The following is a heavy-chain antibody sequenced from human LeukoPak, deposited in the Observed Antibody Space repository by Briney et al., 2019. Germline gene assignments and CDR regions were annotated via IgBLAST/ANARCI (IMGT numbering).Heavy chain of an antibody. D-gene: IGHD1-1*01. Sequence: PSETLSLTCTVSGGSIISSSSYWGWIRQPPGKGLEWIGSISYGGNTFYNPSLKSRVTISLDTSRSQFSLKLDSVTATDTAVYYCARLPTSYPNWFDPWGQGTLVTVSS. CDR2: ISYGGNT. CDR1: GGSIISSSSY. J-gene: IGHJ5*02. V-gene: IGHV4-39*01. CDR3: ARLPTSYPNWFDP.